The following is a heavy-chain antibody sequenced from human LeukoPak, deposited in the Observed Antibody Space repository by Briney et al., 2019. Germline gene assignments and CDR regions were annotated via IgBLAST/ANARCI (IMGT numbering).Heavy chain of an antibody. V-gene: IGHV3-9*03. CDR3: AKDMGTNDYGDPYFDY. Sequence: GRSLRLSCAASGFTFDDYAMHWVRQAPGKGLEWVSGISWNSGSIGYADSVKGRFTISRDNAKNYVYLQMNSLRAEDMALYYCAKDMGTNDYGDPYFDYWGQGTLVTVSS. CDR2: ISWNSGSI. CDR1: GFTFDDYA. D-gene: IGHD4-17*01. J-gene: IGHJ4*02.